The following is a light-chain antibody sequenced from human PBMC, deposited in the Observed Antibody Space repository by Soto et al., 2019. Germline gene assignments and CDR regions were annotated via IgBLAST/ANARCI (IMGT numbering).Light chain of an antibody. CDR3: QLSNT. J-gene: IGKJ1*01. CDR2: DAS. V-gene: IGKV1-33*01. CDR1: QDISNY. Sequence: DLPMTQSPSSLSASVGDRVTITCQASQDISNYLNWYQQKPGKAPKLLIYDASNLETGVPSRFSGSGSGTDFTFTISSLQPEDIATYYCQLSNTFGQGTKVEIK.